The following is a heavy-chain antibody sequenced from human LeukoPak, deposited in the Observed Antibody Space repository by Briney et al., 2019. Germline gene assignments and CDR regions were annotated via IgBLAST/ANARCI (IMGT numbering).Heavy chain of an antibody. Sequence: SETLSLTCSVSGGSISSVDYYWSWIRQPPGKGLEWIGYIYPSGRTYYNPSLTSRVTISVDTSENQFSLKLTSLTTADTAVYYCARGIGYCRSANCYGSGDYWGQGTLVTVSS. V-gene: IGHV4-30-4*01. CDR3: ARGIGYCRSANCYGSGDY. CDR2: IYPSGRT. CDR1: GGSISSVDYY. J-gene: IGHJ4*02. D-gene: IGHD2-15*01.